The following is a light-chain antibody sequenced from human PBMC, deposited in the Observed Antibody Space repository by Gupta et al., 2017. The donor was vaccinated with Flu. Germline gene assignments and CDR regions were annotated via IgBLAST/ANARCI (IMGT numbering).Light chain of an antibody. CDR3: GSYGAVWV. CDR1: NTDIGAYNY. V-gene: IGLV2-14*01. Sequence: QSALSQPPSVSGSPGPAIVTPCPGTNTDIGAYNYVSWYQQPPGKAPKLMIFEVSIRPSGVICRFSGSTSGNTASLTISGLRADDESDYYCGSYGAVWVFGGGTKVTVL. CDR2: EVS. J-gene: IGLJ3*02.